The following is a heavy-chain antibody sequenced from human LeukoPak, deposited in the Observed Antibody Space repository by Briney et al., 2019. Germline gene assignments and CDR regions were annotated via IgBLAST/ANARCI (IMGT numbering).Heavy chain of an antibody. CDR2: INHSGST. D-gene: IGHD3-10*01. CDR1: GGSFSGYY. Sequence: SETLSLTCAVYGGSFSGYYWSWIRQPPGKGLEWIGEINHSGSTNYNPSLKSRVTISVDTSKNQFSLKLSSVTAADTAVYYCARVKYYYGSGSYLDPWGQGTLVTVSS. J-gene: IGHJ5*02. V-gene: IGHV4-34*01. CDR3: ARVKYYYGSGSYLDP.